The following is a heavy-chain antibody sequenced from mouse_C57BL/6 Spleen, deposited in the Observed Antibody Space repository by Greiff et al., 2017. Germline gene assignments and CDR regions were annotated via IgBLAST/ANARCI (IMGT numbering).Heavy chain of an antibody. V-gene: IGHV14-1*01. Sequence: VQLKQSGAELVRPGASVKLSCTASGFNIKDYYMHWVKQRPEQGLEWIGRIDPEDGDTEYAPKFQGKATMTADTSSNTAYLQLSSLTSAYTAVYYCSTEEVTTVSSSKAWFADWGTGLLVTLSA. J-gene: IGHJ3*01. D-gene: IGHD1-1*01. CDR2: IDPEDGDT. CDR1: GFNIKDYY. CDR3: STEEVTTVSSSKAWFAD.